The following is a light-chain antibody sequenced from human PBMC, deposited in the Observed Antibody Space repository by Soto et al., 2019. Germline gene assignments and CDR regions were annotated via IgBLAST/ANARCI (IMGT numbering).Light chain of an antibody. CDR1: QSVSRD. V-gene: IGKV3-11*01. CDR2: DAF. Sequence: EIVLTQSPATLSLSPGERVTLSCRASQSVSRDLAWYQQKPGQAPRLLIYDAFNRATGIPARFSGSGSGTDFTLTVSSLEPEDCAVYYCQHRSTFGPGTTVDIK. J-gene: IGKJ3*01. CDR3: QHRST.